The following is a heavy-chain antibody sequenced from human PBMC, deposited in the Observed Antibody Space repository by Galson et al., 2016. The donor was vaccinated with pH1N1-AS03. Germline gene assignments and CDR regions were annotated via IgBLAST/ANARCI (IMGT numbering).Heavy chain of an antibody. CDR3: ARETIRAGESDL. J-gene: IGHJ3*01. CDR2: IGVSGIRT. CDR1: GFTFSKYA. V-gene: IGHV3-23*01. D-gene: IGHD1-26*01. Sequence: SLRLSCAASGFTFSKYAMTWVRQAPRKGLEWVSVIGVSGIRTQYAHSVKGRFTISRDSLQNTLDLQMNSLSAEDSAVYFCARETIRAGESDLWGRGTVVTVSS.